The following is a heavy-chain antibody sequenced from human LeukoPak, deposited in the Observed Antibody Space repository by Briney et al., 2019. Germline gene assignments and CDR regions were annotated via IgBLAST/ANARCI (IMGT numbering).Heavy chain of an antibody. CDR1: GFTFSSFA. V-gene: IGHV3-23*01. D-gene: IGHD2/OR15-2a*01. CDR3: AKETTYNIFSPFDY. Sequence: GGSPRLSCAASGFTFSSFAMSWVRQAPGKGLEWVSGISGSSTSTYDGDSVKGRFTITRDNSRNTLYLQISSLRADDTAVYYCAKETTYNIFSPFDYWGQGTLVTVSS. J-gene: IGHJ4*02. CDR2: ISGSSTST.